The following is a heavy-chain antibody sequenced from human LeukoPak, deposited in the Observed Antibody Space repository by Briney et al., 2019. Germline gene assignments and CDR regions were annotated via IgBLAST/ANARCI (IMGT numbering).Heavy chain of an antibody. J-gene: IGHJ4*02. CDR3: AAYRVDMVATIIDY. Sequence: SETLSLTCTVSGGSVSSGSYYWSWIRQPPGKGLEWIGYIYYSGSTNYNPSLKSRVTISVDTSKNQFSLKLSSVTAADTAVYYCAAYRVDMVATIIDYWGQGTLVTVSS. V-gene: IGHV4-61*01. CDR2: IYYSGST. CDR1: GGSVSSGSYY. D-gene: IGHD5-12*01.